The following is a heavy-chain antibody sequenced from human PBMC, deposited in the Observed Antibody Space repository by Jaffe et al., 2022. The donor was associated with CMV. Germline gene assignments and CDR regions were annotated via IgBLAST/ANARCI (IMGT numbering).Heavy chain of an antibody. V-gene: IGHV3-33*08. CDR1: GFTFSSYG. CDR3: ARDRGRNGPFDY. D-gene: IGHD4-4*01. CDR2: IWYDGSNK. J-gene: IGHJ4*02. Sequence: QVQLVESGGGVVQPGRSLRLSCAASGFTFSSYGMHWVRQAPGKGLEWVAVIWYDGSNKYYADSVKGRFTISRDNSKNTLYLQMNSLRAEDTAVYYCARDRGRNGPFDYWGQGTLVTVSS.